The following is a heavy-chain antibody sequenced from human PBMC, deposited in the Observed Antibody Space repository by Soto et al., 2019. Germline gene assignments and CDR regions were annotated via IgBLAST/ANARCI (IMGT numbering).Heavy chain of an antibody. CDR3: TTDLREYSGYDPPIDY. Sequence: GGSLRLSCAASGFTFSNAWMSWVRQAPGKGLEWVGRIKSKTDGGTTDYAAPVKGRFTISRDDSKNTLYLKMNSLKTEDTAVYYCTTDLREYSGYDPPIDYWGQGTLVTVSS. CDR1: GFTFSNAW. D-gene: IGHD5-12*01. V-gene: IGHV3-15*01. CDR2: IKSKTDGGTT. J-gene: IGHJ4*02.